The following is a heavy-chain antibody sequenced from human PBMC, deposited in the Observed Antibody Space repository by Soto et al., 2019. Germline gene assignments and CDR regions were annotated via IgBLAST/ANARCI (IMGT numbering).Heavy chain of an antibody. V-gene: IGHV1-3*01. CDR1: GYTFTSYA. CDR3: ARENYYDSSGYEGYYYYGMDV. D-gene: IGHD3-22*01. CDR2: INAGNGNT. J-gene: IGHJ6*02. Sequence: ASVKVSCKASGYTFTSYAMHWVRQAPGQRLEWMGWINAGNGNTKYSQKFQGRVTITRDTSASTAYMELSSLRSEDTAVYYCARENYYDSSGYEGYYYYGMDVSGPRPTVTVS.